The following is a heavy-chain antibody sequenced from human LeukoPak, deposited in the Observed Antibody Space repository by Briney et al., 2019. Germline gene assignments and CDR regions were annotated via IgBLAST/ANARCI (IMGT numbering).Heavy chain of an antibody. D-gene: IGHD3-9*01. V-gene: IGHV4-39*07. Sequence: PSETLSLTCTVSGGSISSSSYYWGWIRQPPGKGLEWIGSIYYSGSTYYNPSLKSRVTISVDTSKNQFSLKLSSVTAADTAVYYCARAPVDLRYFDSHWYFDLWGRGTLVTVSS. J-gene: IGHJ2*01. CDR3: ARAPVDLRYFDSHWYFDL. CDR2: IYYSGST. CDR1: GGSISSSSYY.